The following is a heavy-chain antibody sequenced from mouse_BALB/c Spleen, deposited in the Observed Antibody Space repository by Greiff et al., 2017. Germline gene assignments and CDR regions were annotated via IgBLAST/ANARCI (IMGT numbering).Heavy chain of an antibody. J-gene: IGHJ4*01. CDR2: IRNKANGYTT. CDR1: GFTFTDYY. V-gene: IGHV7-3*02. CDR3: ARDSYRYDDAMDY. Sequence: EVQGVESGGGLVQPGGSLRLSCATSGFTFTDYYMSWVRQPPGKALEWLGFIRNKANGYTTEYSASVKGRFTISRDNSQSILYLQMNTLRAEDSATYYCARDSYRYDDAMDYWGQGTSVTVSS. D-gene: IGHD2-14*01.